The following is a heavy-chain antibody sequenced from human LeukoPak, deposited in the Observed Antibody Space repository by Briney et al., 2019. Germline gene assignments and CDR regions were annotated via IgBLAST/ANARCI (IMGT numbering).Heavy chain of an antibody. V-gene: IGHV3-23*01. CDR1: GFTLSNYS. CDR3: AKGSHYGDLLFEY. J-gene: IGHJ4*02. D-gene: IGHD4-17*01. CDR2: LSGSADRT. Sequence: GGSLRLSCAASGFTLSNYSMSWVRQAPEKGLDSISALSGSADRTYYADSVKGRFTISRDNSKNTVYLQMNSLRAEDTAVYYCAKGSHYGDLLFEYWGQGTLVTVSS.